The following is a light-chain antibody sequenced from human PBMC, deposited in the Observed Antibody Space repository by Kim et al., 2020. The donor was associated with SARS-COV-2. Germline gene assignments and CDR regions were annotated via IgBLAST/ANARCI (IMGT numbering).Light chain of an antibody. J-gene: IGLJ3*02. Sequence: GQSITISCTGTSSDVGGYNYVSWYQQHPGKAPKLMIYDVSSRPSGVSNRFSASKSGNTASLTISGLQAEDEADYYCSSYTSSSTVVFGGGTKLTVL. V-gene: IGLV2-14*03. CDR3: SSYTSSSTVV. CDR1: SSDVGGYNY. CDR2: DVS.